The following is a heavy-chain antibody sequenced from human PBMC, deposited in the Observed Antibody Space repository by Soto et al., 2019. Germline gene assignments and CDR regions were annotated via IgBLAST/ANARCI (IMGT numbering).Heavy chain of an antibody. CDR2: MYSGGNT. J-gene: IGHJ5*02. V-gene: IGHV4-39*01. Sequence: SETLSLTCTVSGGSFSSSTYYWGWIRQPPGKGLEWIGSMYSGGNTYYNPSLKSRVTVSVDTSKNHFSLKLTSVTAADTAMYYCARQPYDSTGYYYGAWGQGTLVTFSS. CDR1: GGSFSSSTYY. CDR3: ARQPYDSTGYYYGA. D-gene: IGHD3-22*01.